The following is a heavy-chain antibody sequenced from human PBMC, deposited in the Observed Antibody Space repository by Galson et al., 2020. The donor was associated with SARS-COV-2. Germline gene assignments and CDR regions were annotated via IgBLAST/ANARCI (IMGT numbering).Heavy chain of an antibody. Sequence: SQTLSLTCDISGDSVSGNRAAWNWNRQTPSRGLAWPGRTFFRSTWSYDYAGSVQSRITINADKSKHQFSLQLNSVTPEDTAVYYCARDLNGWSLDYWGQGSLVTVSS. CDR2: TFFRSTWSY. J-gene: IGHJ4*02. CDR3: ARDLNGWSLDY. D-gene: IGHD6-19*01. V-gene: IGHV6-1*01. CDR1: GDSVSGNRAA.